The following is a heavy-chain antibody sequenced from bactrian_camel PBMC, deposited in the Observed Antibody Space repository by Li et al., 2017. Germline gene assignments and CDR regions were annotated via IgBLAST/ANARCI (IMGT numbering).Heavy chain of an antibody. Sequence: VQLVESGGGSVEPGGSLRLSCTGSGYSYRTYSMAWFRQVPGKEREEVAHIYTRPGITYYADSVKGRFTHSQDYAKKIVYLQMNNLKPEDSGTYYCGADLDFGGEDGFYCGSSTLRPRYRAKYQGQGTQVTVS. V-gene: IGHV3S40*01. CDR1: GYSYRTYS. J-gene: IGHJ4*01. D-gene: IGHD2*01. CDR2: IYTRPGIT.